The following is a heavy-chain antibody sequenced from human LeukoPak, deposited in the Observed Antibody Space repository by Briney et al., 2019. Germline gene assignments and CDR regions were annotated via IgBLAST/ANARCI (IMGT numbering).Heavy chain of an antibody. CDR2: IIPILGIA. J-gene: IGHJ3*01. V-gene: IGHV1-69*04. CDR3: AREKNDILTGYPDVFDV. CDR1: GGTFSSYA. D-gene: IGHD3-9*01. Sequence: GASVKVSCKASGGTFSSYAISWVRQAPGQGLEWMGRIIPILGIANYAQKFQGRVTITADKSTSTTYMELRSLRSDDTAIYYCAREKNDILTGYPDVFDVWGQGTLVSVSS.